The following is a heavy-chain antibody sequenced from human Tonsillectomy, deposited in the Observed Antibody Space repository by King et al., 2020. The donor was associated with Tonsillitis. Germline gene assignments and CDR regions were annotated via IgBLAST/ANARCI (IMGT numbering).Heavy chain of an antibody. CDR1: GGSISSSSYY. D-gene: IGHD3-9*01. CDR2: IYYSGST. CDR3: ARHGRYYDILTGYYPMVSWFDP. J-gene: IGHJ5*02. V-gene: IGHV4-39*01. Sequence: QVQLQESGPGLVKPSETLSLTCTVSGGSISSSSYYWGWIRQPPGKGLEWIGSIYYSGSTYYNQSLKSRVTISVDTSKNQFSLKLSSVTAADTAVYYCARHGRYYDILTGYYPMVSWFDPWGQGTLVTVSS.